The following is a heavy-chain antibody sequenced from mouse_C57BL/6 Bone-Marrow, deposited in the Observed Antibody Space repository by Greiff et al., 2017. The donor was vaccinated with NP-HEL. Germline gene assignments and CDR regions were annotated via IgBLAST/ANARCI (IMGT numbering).Heavy chain of an antibody. V-gene: IGHV5-6*01. Sequence: EVKLVESGGDLVKPGGSLKLSCAASGFTFSSYGMSWVRQTPDKRLEWVATISSGGSYTYYPDSVKGRFTISRDNAKHTLYLQMSSLKSEDTAMYYCARHAAPYYFDYWGQGTTLTVSS. J-gene: IGHJ2*01. CDR3: ARHAAPYYFDY. CDR1: GFTFSSYG. CDR2: ISSGGSYT.